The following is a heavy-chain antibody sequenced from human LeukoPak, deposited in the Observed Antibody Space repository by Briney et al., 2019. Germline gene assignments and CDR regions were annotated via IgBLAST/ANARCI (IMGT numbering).Heavy chain of an antibody. CDR1: GFTFSSYW. D-gene: IGHD2-15*01. Sequence: PGGSLRLSCAASGFTFSSYWMSWVRQAPGKGLEWVANIKEDRSEKYYVDSVKGQFTISRDNAKKSLYLQMNSLRAEDTAVYYCARDVCSGGSCYGALRYYYYMDVWGKGTTVTVSS. J-gene: IGHJ6*03. V-gene: IGHV3-7*01. CDR3: ARDVCSGGSCYGALRYYYYMDV. CDR2: IKEDRSEK.